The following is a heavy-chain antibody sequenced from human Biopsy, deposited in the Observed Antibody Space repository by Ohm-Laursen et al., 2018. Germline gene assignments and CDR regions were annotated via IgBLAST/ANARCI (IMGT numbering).Heavy chain of an antibody. CDR2: INGKTGAT. Sequence: EASVKVSCKASSYTFTDYNIHWMRQAPGQGLEWLGYINGKTGATNYAQKFQGTVTMTRDTSISTAYLALGSLRSADTAIYYCARDPLNGHKHFDYWGQGSLVTVSS. V-gene: IGHV1-2*02. D-gene: IGHD2-8*01. J-gene: IGHJ4*02. CDR3: ARDPLNGHKHFDY. CDR1: SYTFTDYN.